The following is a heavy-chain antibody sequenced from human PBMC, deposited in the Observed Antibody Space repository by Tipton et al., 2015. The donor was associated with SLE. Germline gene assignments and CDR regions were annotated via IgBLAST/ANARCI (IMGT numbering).Heavy chain of an antibody. D-gene: IGHD2-2*01. Sequence: SLRLSCTASGFTFSSYAMYWVRHPPGKGLEYVSVISRNGGSTWYADSVKGRFTISRDISKNMLYLQMGSLRVDDMAVYYCAREPAASGWFDPWGQGALVTVSP. CDR3: AREPAASGWFDP. CDR2: ISRNGGST. CDR1: GFTFSSYA. V-gene: IGHV3-64*02. J-gene: IGHJ5*02.